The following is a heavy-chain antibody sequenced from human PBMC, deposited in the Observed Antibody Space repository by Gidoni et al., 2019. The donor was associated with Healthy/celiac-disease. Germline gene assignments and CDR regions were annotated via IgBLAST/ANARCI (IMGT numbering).Heavy chain of an antibody. D-gene: IGHD3-22*01. J-gene: IGHJ6*02. CDR3: AADSYYYDSSGYPLLDYGMDV. V-gene: IGHV1-58*01. CDR1: GFTFTSSA. Sequence: QMQLVQSGPEVTKPGTSVKVSCTASGFTFTSSALQWVRQARGQRLEWIGWIVVGSGNTNYAQKFQERVTITRDMSTSTAYMELSSLRSEDTAVYYCAADSYYYDSSGYPLLDYGMDVWGQGTTVTVSS. CDR2: IVVGSGNT.